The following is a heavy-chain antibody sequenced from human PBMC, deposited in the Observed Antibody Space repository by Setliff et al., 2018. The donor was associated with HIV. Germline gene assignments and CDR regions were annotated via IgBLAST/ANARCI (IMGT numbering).Heavy chain of an antibody. D-gene: IGHD2-15*01. V-gene: IGHV3-7*01. CDR3: ARDDPPGGNDY. Sequence: GGSLRLSCAASGFTFSSYWMSWVRQAPGKGLEWVANIKQDGSEKYYVDSVKGRFTISRDISKNTLYLQMNSLTSEDTAVYYCARDDPPGGNDYWGQGTLVTVSS. CDR1: GFTFSSYW. J-gene: IGHJ4*02. CDR2: IKQDGSEK.